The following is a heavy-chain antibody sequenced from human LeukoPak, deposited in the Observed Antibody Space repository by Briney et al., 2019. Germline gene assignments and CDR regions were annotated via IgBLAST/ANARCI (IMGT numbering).Heavy chain of an antibody. CDR2: ISSSSSYI. CDR3: ARGVGYSYGHVPDY. J-gene: IGHJ4*02. V-gene: IGHV3-21*01. D-gene: IGHD5-18*01. Sequence: GGSLRLSCAASGFTFSSYSMNWVRQAPGKGLEWVSSISSSSSYIYYADSVKGRFTISRDNAKNSLYLQMNSLRAEDTAVYYCARGVGYSYGHVPDYWGKGTLVTVSS. CDR1: GFTFSSYS.